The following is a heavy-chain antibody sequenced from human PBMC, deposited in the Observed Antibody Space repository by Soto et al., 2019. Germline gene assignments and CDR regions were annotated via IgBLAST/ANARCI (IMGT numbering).Heavy chain of an antibody. Sequence: GSSVKPSCKTSGYTFNTYYISWLRQAPGQGLEWIGWISTYNGNTNYVPKFQGRITMTTDTSTSTAYMELRSLRSDDTALYFCARDTSNFFDFCGQGTSVTVSS. J-gene: IGHJ4*02. V-gene: IGHV1-18*01. D-gene: IGHD2-2*01. CDR1: GYTFNTYY. CDR3: ARDTSNFFDF. CDR2: ISTYNGNT.